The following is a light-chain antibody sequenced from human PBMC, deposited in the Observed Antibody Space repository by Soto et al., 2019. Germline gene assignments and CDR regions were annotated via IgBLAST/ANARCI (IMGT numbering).Light chain of an antibody. Sequence: DTQMTQSPSSVSSSVGGRVTITCRASQTISSWLAWYQQKPGKAPKLLIYKASTLKSGVPSRFSGSGSGTEFTLTISSLQPDDFATYYCQHYNSYSEAFGQGTKVDIK. CDR3: QHYNSYSEA. CDR1: QTISSW. J-gene: IGKJ1*01. V-gene: IGKV1-5*03. CDR2: KAS.